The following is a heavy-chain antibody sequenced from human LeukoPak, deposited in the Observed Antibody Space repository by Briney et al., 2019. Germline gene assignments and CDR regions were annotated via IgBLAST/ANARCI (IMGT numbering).Heavy chain of an antibody. CDR1: GFTFSSYA. J-gene: IGHJ4*02. D-gene: IGHD3-3*01. CDR3: ATLSLSYHFDY. CDR2: ITDNGNTT. Sequence: GGSLRLSCAASGFTFSSYAMNWVRLSAGKGLEWVSAITDNGNTTYYADSVQGRFTISKDNSKKTLYFQMNSLGVEDTNEYYCATLSLSYHFDYWGQGTLVSVSS. V-gene: IGHV3-23*05.